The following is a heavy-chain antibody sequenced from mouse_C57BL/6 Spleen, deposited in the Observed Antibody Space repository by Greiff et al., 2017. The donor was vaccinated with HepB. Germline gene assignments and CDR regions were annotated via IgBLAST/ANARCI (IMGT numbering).Heavy chain of an antibody. CDR1: GYTFTSYW. J-gene: IGHJ1*03. Sequence: QVQLKQPGAELVMPGASVKLSCKASGYTFTSYWMHWVKQRPGQGLEWIGEIDPSDSYTNYNQKFKGKSTLTVDKSSSTAYMQLSSLTSEDSAVYYCARRGNYYWYFDVWGTGTTVTVSS. D-gene: IGHD2-1*01. CDR3: ARRGNYYWYFDV. V-gene: IGHV1-69*01. CDR2: IDPSDSYT.